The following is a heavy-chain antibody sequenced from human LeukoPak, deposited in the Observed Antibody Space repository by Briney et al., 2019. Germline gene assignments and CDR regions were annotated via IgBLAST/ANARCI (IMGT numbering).Heavy chain of an antibody. CDR2: INHSGST. V-gene: IGHV4-34*01. J-gene: IGHJ6*03. CDR3: ASYPGGSYYYYMDV. CDR1: GGSFSGYY. Sequence: PSETLSLTCAVYGGSFSGYYWSWIRQPPGKGLEWIGEINHSGSTNYNPPLKSRVTISVDTSKNQFSLKLSSVTAADTAVYYCASYPGGSYYYYMDVWGKGTTVTVSS. D-gene: IGHD3-16*01.